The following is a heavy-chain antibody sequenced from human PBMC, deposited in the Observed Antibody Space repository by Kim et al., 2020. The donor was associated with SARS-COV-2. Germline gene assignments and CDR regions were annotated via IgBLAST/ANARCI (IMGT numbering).Heavy chain of an antibody. V-gene: IGHV3-72*01. Sequence: KSYTTNYPAAVKGRFTITIDDSKNSVYLQMNNLKAEDTAVYYCSRDGSGDYWGQGTLVTVSS. CDR2: KSYTT. J-gene: IGHJ4*02. CDR3: SRDGSGDY.